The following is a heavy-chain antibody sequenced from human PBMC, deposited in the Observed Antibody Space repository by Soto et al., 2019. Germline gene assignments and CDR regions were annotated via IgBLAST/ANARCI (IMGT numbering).Heavy chain of an antibody. J-gene: IGHJ5*01. CDR3: ATAEVDS. CDR1: GFTFSSYA. V-gene: IGHV3-30-3*01. Sequence: LRLSCAASGFTFSSYAMHWVRQAPGKGLEWVAVISYDGSNKYYADSVKGRFTISRDNSKRKLYLQMNSLRAEDTAVYYCATAEVDSCGPGPLVTVSS. CDR2: ISYDGSNK.